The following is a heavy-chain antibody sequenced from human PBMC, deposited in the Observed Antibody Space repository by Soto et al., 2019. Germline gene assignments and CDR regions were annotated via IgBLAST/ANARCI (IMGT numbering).Heavy chain of an antibody. J-gene: IGHJ4*02. V-gene: IGHV1-3*01. CDR2: INAGNGNT. Sequence: GASVNVACKASGYAFTSYAMDWGRQAPGQRLEWMGWINAGNGNTKYSQKFQGRVTITRDTSASTAYMELSSLRSEDTAVYYCARGYSSVFDYWGQGTLVTVPS. CDR1: GYAFTSYA. D-gene: IGHD6-19*01. CDR3: ARGYSSVFDY.